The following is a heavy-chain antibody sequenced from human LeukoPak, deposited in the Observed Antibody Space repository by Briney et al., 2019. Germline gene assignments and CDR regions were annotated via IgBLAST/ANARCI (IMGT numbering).Heavy chain of an antibody. CDR2: IYTSGST. V-gene: IGHV4-4*07. J-gene: IGHJ3*02. Sequence: SETLSLTCTVSGGSISSYYWSWIRQPAGKGLEWIGRIYTSGSTNYNPSLKSRVTMSVDTSTSQFSLKLSSVTAADTAVYYCARSLLLWFGELSDAFDIWGQGTMVTVSS. CDR3: ARSLLLWFGELSDAFDI. CDR1: GGSISSYY. D-gene: IGHD3-10*01.